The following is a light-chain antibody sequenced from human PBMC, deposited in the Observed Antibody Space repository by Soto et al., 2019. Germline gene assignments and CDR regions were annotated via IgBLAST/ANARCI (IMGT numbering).Light chain of an antibody. V-gene: IGKV1-16*02. CDR3: QQYETYPRT. CDR1: QDIRNH. Sequence: DIQMTQSPSSLSASVGDRVTITCRASQDIRNHLAWFQQEPGKAPKSLIYAASTLHSGVPSKFSGSGSGTDFTLTISSLQPEDFATYYCQQYETYPRTFVGGTKVEI. CDR2: AAS. J-gene: IGKJ4*01.